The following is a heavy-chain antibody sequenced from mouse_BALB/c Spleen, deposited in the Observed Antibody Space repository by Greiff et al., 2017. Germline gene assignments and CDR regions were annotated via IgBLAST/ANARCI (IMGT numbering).Heavy chain of an antibody. J-gene: IGHJ2*01. D-gene: IGHD2-3*01. Sequence: DVHLVESGGGLVQPGGSRKLSCAASGFTFSSFGMHWVRQAPEKGLEWVAYISSGSSTIYYADTVKGRFTIYRDNPKNTQFLQMTSLRFDDTAMYYCARGYGYYDFDYWGQGTTLTVSS. V-gene: IGHV5-17*02. CDR3: ARGYGYYDFDY. CDR2: ISSGSSTI. CDR1: GFTFSSFG.